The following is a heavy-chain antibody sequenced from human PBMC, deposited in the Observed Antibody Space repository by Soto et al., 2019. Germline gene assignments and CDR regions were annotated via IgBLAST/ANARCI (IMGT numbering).Heavy chain of an antibody. CDR2: IYYSGST. CDR3: ARVRPYSNLWFDP. CDR1: GGSISSGGYY. J-gene: IGHJ5*02. D-gene: IGHD4-4*01. Sequence: SETLSLTCTVSGGSISSGGYYWSWIRQHPGKGLEWIGYIYYSGSTYYNPSLKSRVTISVDTSKNQFSLKLSSVTAADTAVYYCARVRPYSNLWFDPWGQGTLVTVSS. V-gene: IGHV4-31*03.